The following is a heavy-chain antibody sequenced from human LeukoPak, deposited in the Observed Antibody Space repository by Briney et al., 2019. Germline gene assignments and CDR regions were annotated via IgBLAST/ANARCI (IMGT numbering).Heavy chain of an antibody. CDR1: GGSISGFI. V-gene: IGHV4-59*08. CDR3: ARHEGSGSEGYSSSFNWFDP. J-gene: IGHJ5*02. CDR2: IYDTGTT. Sequence: SGTLSLTCTVSGGSISGFIWSWIRQPPGEGLDYIGFIYDTGTTNYNPLLKSRVTLSVDTSKNQFSLKLNSVTAADTAVYYCARHEGSGSEGYSSSFNWFDPWGQGTLVTVSS. D-gene: IGHD6-13*01.